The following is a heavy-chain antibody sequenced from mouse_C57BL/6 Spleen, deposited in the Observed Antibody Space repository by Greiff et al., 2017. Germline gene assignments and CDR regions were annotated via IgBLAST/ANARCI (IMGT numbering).Heavy chain of an antibody. J-gene: IGHJ2*01. D-gene: IGHD2-3*01. V-gene: IGHV1-64*01. CDR3: ARSDDDGYYGY. CDR1: GYTFNSYW. CDR2: IHPNSGST. Sequence: QVQLQQPGAELVKPGASVKLSCKASGYTFNSYWMHWVKQRPGQGLEWIGMIHPNSGSTNYNEKFKSKATLTVDKSSSTAYMQLSSLTSEDSAVYYCARSDDDGYYGYWGQGTTLTVSS.